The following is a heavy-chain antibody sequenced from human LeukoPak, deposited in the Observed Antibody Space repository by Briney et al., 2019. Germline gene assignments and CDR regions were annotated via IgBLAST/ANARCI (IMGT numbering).Heavy chain of an antibody. J-gene: IGHJ4*02. CDR2: IHYAGST. CDR3: ATSGTLYPHFDY. D-gene: IGHD3-10*01. V-gene: IGHV4-39*05. Sequence: PSETPSLTCTVSGGSISTNTYYWGWIRQPPGKGLEWIGSIHYAGSTYYNPSLKSRVTLSVDTSMNQFSLKLSSVTAADTALYYCATSGTLYPHFDYWGQGTLVTVSS. CDR1: GGSISTNTYY.